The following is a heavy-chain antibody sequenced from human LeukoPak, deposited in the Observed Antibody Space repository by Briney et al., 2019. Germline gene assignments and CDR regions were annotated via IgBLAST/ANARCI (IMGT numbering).Heavy chain of an antibody. CDR3: ARAPTDYDFWSGSTYYFDY. V-gene: IGHV4-30-4*08. CDR1: GGSISSGDYY. Sequence: SQTLSLTCTVSGGSISSGDYYWSWIRQPPGKGLEWIGYIYYSGSTYYNPSLKSRVTISVDTSKNQFSLKLSSVTAADTAVYYCARAPTDYDFWSGSTYYFDYWGQGTLVTVSS. D-gene: IGHD3-3*01. CDR2: IYYSGST. J-gene: IGHJ4*02.